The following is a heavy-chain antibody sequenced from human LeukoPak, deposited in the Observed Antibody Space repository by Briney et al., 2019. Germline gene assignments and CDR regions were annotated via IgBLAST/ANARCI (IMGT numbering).Heavy chain of an antibody. V-gene: IGHV1-18*01. D-gene: IGHD3-3*01. CDR2: ISAYNGNT. CDR1: GYTFTSYG. Sequence: GASVTVSCKASGYTFTSYGISWVRQAPGQGLEWMGWISAYNGNTNYAQKPQGRVTMTTDTSTSTAYMELRSLRSDDTAVYYCARDLRYDFWSGYSHYGMDVWGQGTTVTVSS. CDR3: ARDLRYDFWSGYSHYGMDV. J-gene: IGHJ6*02.